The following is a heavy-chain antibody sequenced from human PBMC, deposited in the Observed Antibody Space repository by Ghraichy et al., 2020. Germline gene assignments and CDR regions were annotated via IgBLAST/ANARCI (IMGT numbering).Heavy chain of an antibody. J-gene: IGHJ3*02. CDR3: ARVSYASSAFDI. Sequence: GGSLRLSCAASGFTFSSYWMHWVRQAPGKGLVWVSRINSDGSSTSYADSVKGRFTISRDNAKNTLYLQMNSLRAEDTAVYYCARVSYASSAFDIWGQGTMVTVSS. V-gene: IGHV3-74*01. CDR2: INSDGSST. CDR1: GFTFSSYW.